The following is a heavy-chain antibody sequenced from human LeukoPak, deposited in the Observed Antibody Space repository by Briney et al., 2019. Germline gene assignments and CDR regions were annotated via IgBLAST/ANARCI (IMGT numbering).Heavy chain of an antibody. J-gene: IGHJ4*02. CDR2: INPNSGGT. CDR3: ARDTNSSGWYEIDY. Sequence: ASVKVSCKASGYTFTGYYMHWVRQAPGQGLEWMGWINPNSGGTNYAQKFQGRVTMTRDTSISTAYMELSRLRSDDTAVYYCARDTNSSGWYEIDYWGQGTLVTVSS. D-gene: IGHD6-19*01. CDR1: GYTFTGYY. V-gene: IGHV1-2*02.